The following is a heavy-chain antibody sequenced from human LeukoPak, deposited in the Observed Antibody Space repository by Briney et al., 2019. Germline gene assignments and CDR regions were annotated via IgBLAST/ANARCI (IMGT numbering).Heavy chain of an antibody. Sequence: GGSLRLSCAASGFTFSSYSMNWVRQAPGKGLEWVSSISSSSSYIYYADSVKGRFTISRDNAKNSLYLQMNSLRAEDTAVYYCARDSPTTVTLDCWGQGTLVTVSS. CDR1: GFTFSSYS. CDR3: ARDSPTTVTLDC. CDR2: ISSSSSYI. J-gene: IGHJ4*02. V-gene: IGHV3-21*01. D-gene: IGHD4-17*01.